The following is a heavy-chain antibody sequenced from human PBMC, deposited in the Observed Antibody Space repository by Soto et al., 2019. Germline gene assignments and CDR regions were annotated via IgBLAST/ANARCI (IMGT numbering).Heavy chain of an antibody. Sequence: SETPSLTCTVSGGSISSYYWSWIRQPPGKGLEWIGYIYYSGSTNCNPSLKSRVTISVDTSKNQFSLKLSSVTAADTAVYYCARGPIAVADFFDYWGQGTLVTVSS. CDR3: ARGPIAVADFFDY. CDR1: GGSISSYY. J-gene: IGHJ4*02. D-gene: IGHD6-19*01. V-gene: IGHV4-59*01. CDR2: IYYSGST.